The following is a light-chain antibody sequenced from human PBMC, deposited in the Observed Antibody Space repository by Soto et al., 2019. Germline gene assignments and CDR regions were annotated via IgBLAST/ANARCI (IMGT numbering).Light chain of an antibody. CDR1: QSISHF. J-gene: IGKJ1*01. Sequence: DLQMTQSLSTLSASVGDRVTITCRASQSISHFLAWYQQKPGKVHKLLIYDASNLGSGVPSRFSGSGSGTDFTLTIRGMQPDDFTTYYCHKYTSYSRAFGKG. CDR3: HKYTSYSRA. V-gene: IGKV1-5*01. CDR2: DAS.